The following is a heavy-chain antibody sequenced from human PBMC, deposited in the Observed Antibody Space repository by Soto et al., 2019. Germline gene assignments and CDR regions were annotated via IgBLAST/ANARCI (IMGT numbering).Heavy chain of an antibody. V-gene: IGHV3-23*01. J-gene: IGHJ4*02. CDR3: ARDLDDYSSAIDF. CDR1: GFSFRKYA. D-gene: IGHD4-4*01. CDR2: ISGSGGSGRG. Sequence: EVQLLESGGGLVQPGGSLRLSCVGSGFSFRKYAMNWVRQAPGKGLEGVSGISGSGGSGRGCYADPVKGRFTISRDNSKNTLYLEMDSLRAEDTAVYYCARDLDDYSSAIDFWGQGTLVTVSS.